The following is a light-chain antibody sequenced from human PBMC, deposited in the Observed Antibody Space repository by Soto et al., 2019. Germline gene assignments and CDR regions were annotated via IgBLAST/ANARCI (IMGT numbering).Light chain of an antibody. Sequence: EIVMTQSPATLSVSPGERATLSCRASQSVSSNLAWYQQKPGPAPRLLIYGATTSATGIPARFSGSGSGTEFTLTISSLQSEDFAVYYRQQDNNWPAWTFGQGTKVEIK. CDR2: GAT. CDR3: QQDNNWPAWT. J-gene: IGKJ1*01. V-gene: IGKV3-15*01. CDR1: QSVSSN.